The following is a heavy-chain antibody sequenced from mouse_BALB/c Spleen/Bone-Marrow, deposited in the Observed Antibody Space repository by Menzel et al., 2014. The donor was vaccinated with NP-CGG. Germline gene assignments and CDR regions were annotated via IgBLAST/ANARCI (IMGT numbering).Heavy chain of an antibody. V-gene: IGHV1S137*01. J-gene: IGHJ4*01. CDR1: GYTFTDYA. CDR3: ARRGGFYAMDY. CDR2: ISTYYGDA. Sequence: QVQLQQPGAELVRPGASVKISCKGSGYTFTDYAMHWVKQSHAKSLEWIGVISTYYGDANYNQKFKGKATMTVDKSSSTAYMELARLTAEDSAIYYCARRGGFYAMDYWGQGTSVTVSS.